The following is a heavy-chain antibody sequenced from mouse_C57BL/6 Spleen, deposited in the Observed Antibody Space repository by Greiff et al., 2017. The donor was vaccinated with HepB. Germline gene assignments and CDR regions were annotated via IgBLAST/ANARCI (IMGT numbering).Heavy chain of an antibody. D-gene: IGHD1-1*01. J-gene: IGHJ4*01. V-gene: IGHV6-3*01. Sequence: EVKLEESGGGLVQPGGSMKLSCVASGFTFSNYWMNWVRQSPEKGLEWVAQIRLKSDNYATHYAESVKGRFTISRDDSKSSVYLQMNNLRAEDTGIYYCTGGSSWFYAMDYWGQGTSVTVSS. CDR1: GFTFSNYW. CDR3: TGGSSWFYAMDY. CDR2: IRLKSDNYAT.